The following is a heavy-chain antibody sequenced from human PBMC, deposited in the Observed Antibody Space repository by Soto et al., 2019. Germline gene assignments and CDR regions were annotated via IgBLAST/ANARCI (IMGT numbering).Heavy chain of an antibody. CDR2: IKEDGSEK. CDR1: GFTFSSYW. J-gene: IGHJ4*02. Sequence: PWGSLRLSCTASGFTFSSYWMNWVRQAPGKGLEWVANIKEDGSEKYYVDSVKGRFTISRDNAKNSLYLQMNSLRAEDTAVYYCASGPDYEGYFDYWGQGTLVTVSS. CDR3: ASGPDYEGYFDY. D-gene: IGHD4-17*01. V-gene: IGHV3-7*03.